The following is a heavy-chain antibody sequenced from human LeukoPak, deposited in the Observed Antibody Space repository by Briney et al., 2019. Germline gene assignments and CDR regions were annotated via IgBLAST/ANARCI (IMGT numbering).Heavy chain of an antibody. CDR1: GFSFSSYG. CDR3: AKDRGFGVFFQYYFDY. CDR2: ISYDGSNK. V-gene: IGHV3-30*18. Sequence: GGSLRLSCAASGFSFSSYGMHWVRQAPGKGLGWVAVISYDGSNKYYADSVKGRFTISRDNSKNTLYVQMNSLGAEDTAVYYCAKDRGFGVFFQYYFDYWGQGTLVTVSS. D-gene: IGHD3-10*01. J-gene: IGHJ4*02.